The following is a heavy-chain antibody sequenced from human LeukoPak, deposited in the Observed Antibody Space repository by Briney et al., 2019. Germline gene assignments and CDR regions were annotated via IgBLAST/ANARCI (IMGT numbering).Heavy chain of an antibody. CDR1: GFTFSSYA. J-gene: IGHJ4*02. V-gene: IGHV3-23*01. CDR3: ACPGDCSGGSCYAFDY. Sequence: GGSLRLSCAASGFTFSSYAMSWVRQAPGKGLEWVSAISGSGGSTYYADSVKGRFTISRDNSKNTLYLQMNSLRAEDTAVYYSACPGDCSGGSCYAFDYWGQGTLVTVSS. CDR2: ISGSGGST. D-gene: IGHD2-15*01.